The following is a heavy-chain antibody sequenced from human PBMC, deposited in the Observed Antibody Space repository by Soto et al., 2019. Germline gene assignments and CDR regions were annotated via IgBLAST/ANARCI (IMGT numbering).Heavy chain of an antibody. J-gene: IGHJ4*02. D-gene: IGHD2-2*01. CDR2: ISHDGSNN. CDR3: ARDRSIVVVVPRY. Sequence: QVHLVESGGGVVQPGRSLRLSCAASGFTFSSYAMHWVRQAPGKGLEWVAHISHDGSNNYYADSVKGRFTISRDNSKKMVYLQMNSLRVDDTAVYYCARDRSIVVVVPRYWGQGTLVTVSS. CDR1: GFTFSSYA. V-gene: IGHV3-30-3*01.